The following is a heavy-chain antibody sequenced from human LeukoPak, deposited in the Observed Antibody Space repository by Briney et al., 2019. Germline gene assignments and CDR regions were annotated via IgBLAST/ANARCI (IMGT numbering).Heavy chain of an antibody. J-gene: IGHJ4*02. CDR1: GFTFTRYA. D-gene: IGHD3/OR15-3a*01. CDR2: ISGSADGT. Sequence: PGGSLRLSCAASGFTFTRYAMSWVRQAPGKGLEWVSGISGSADGTYYADSVQGRFTISRDKSENTLYLQMNSLRAEDTAVYHCAKGYRGIFWTATTLGNYFDYWGQGTLVTVSS. V-gene: IGHV3-23*01. CDR3: AKGYRGIFWTATTLGNYFDY.